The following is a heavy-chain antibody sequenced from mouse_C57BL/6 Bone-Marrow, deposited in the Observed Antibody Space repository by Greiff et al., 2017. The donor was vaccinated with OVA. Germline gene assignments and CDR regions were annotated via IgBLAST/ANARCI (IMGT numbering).Heavy chain of an antibody. D-gene: IGHD1-1*01. CDR2: INPYNGGT. CDR3: ARPYYGSSYRFAY. CDR1: GYTFTDYY. J-gene: IGHJ3*01. Sequence: EVKLMESGPVLVKPGASVKMSCKASGYTFTDYYMNWVKQSHGKSLEWIGVINPYNGGTSYNQKFKGKATLTVDKSSSTAYMELNSLTSEDSAVYYCARPYYGSSYRFAYWGQGTLVTVSA. V-gene: IGHV1-19*01.